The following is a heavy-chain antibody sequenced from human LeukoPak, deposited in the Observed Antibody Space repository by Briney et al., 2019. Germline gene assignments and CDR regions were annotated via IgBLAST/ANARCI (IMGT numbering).Heavy chain of an antibody. CDR1: GGSISSSGYY. V-gene: IGHV4-39*01. Sequence: SETLSLTCTVSGGSISSSGYYWVWIRQPPGKGLEWIGSIYYTGSTYYNPSLKSRVTISVDTSKNQFSLKLSSVTAADTAVYYCARHGRYSSGWYGDNWGQGTLVTVSS. CDR2: IYYTGST. J-gene: IGHJ4*02. CDR3: ARHGRYSSGWYGDN. D-gene: IGHD6-19*01.